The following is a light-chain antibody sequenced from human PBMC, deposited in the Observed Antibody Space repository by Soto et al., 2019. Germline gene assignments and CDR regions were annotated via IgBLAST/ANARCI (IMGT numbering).Light chain of an antibody. CDR3: HQRSNWPGT. J-gene: IGKJ1*01. CDR2: DAS. Sequence: EIVLTQSPATLSLSPGERATLSCRASQSVRTALAWYQQQPGQAPRLLIYDASNRATGIQARFSGSGSGTDFTLTISSLQPKDFAVYYCHQRSNWPGTFGQGTKVEIK. V-gene: IGKV3-11*01. CDR1: QSVRTA.